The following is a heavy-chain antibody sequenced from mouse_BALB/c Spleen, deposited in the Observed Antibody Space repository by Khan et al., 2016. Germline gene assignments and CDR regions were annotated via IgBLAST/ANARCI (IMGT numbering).Heavy chain of an antibody. V-gene: IGHV5-6-3*01. CDR3: VRDRGYGQSYYYAMYD. D-gene: IGHD1-2*01. CDR1: GFTFSSYG. CDR2: ITSSGGST. Sequence: EVELVESGGGLVQPGGSLKLSCAASGFTFSSYGMSWVRQTPDKRLELVATITSSGGSTYYPDSVKGRFTTARDTAKNSLYLQMSSLKSEDSAMYYCVRDRGYGQSYYYAMYDWGHGTSVTVSS. J-gene: IGHJ4*01.